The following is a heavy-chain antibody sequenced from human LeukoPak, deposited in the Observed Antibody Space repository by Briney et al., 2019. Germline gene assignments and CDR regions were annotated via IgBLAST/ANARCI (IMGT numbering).Heavy chain of an antibody. J-gene: IGHJ5*02. D-gene: IGHD2-2*01. V-gene: IGHV4-31*03. CDR2: IYYSGST. Sequence: SETLSLTCTVSGGSISSGGYYWSWIRQHPGTGLEWIGYIYYSGSTYYNPSLKSRVTISVDTSKNQFSLKLSSVTAADTAVYYCARGRADYTVVVPADNWFDPWGQGTLVTVSS. CDR1: GGSISSGGYY. CDR3: ARGRADYTVVVPADNWFDP.